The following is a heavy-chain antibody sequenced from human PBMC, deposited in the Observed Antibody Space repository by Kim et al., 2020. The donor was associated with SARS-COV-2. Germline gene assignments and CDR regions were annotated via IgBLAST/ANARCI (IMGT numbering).Heavy chain of an antibody. V-gene: IGHV4-59*13. D-gene: IGHD1-26*01. J-gene: IGHJ4*02. Sequence: SETLSLTCSVSGGYIRTYYWTWFRQPPGKGLEWLGDIYHSGSTNFNPSLKGRLTLSVDTSKSQFSLRLSSVTAAETALYYCARGIKVGSSYYFDYWGQGTLVTVSS. CDR2: IYHSGST. CDR1: GGYIRTYY. CDR3: ARGIKVGSSYYFDY.